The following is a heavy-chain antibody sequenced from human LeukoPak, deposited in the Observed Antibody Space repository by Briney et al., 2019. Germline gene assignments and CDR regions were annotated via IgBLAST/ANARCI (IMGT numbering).Heavy chain of an antibody. V-gene: IGHV4-39*07. CDR2: IYYSGST. CDR1: GGSISSSSYY. D-gene: IGHD6-19*01. J-gene: IGHJ3*02. Sequence: SETLSLTCTVSGGSISSSSYYWGWIRQPPGKGLEWIGSIYYSGSTYYNPSLKSRVTISVDTSKNQFSLKLSSVTAADTAVYYCARVPGWYGPVDIWGQGTMVTVSS. CDR3: ARVPGWYGPVDI.